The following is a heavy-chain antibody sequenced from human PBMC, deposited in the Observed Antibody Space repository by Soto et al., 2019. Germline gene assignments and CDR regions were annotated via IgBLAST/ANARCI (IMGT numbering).Heavy chain of an antibody. D-gene: IGHD5-12*01. Sequence: ATVKVSCKASGYTFTSHGITWVRQAPGQGLEWMGWISAYNGNTNYTQNLQGRITMTTDTSTSTAYMELRSLRSDDTAVYYCARDLGGYNSIAAYWGQGALVTVSS. CDR2: ISAYNGNT. CDR3: ARDLGGYNSIAAY. CDR1: GYTFTSHG. V-gene: IGHV1-18*01. J-gene: IGHJ4*02.